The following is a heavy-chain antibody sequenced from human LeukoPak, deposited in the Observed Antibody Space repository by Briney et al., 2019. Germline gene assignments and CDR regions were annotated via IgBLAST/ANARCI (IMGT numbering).Heavy chain of an antibody. J-gene: IGHJ6*02. CDR3: ARVRGGRSWYYYGMDV. CDR1: GFTFSNFA. V-gene: IGHV3-30-3*01. Sequence: GGSLRLSCAASGFTFSNFAMHWVRQAPGKGLEWVAVISYDGDNEYYADSVRGQFTISRDNSKDRLYLQMNSLRPEDTAMYYCARVRGGRSWYYYGMDVWGRGTTVTVSS. CDR2: ISYDGDNE. D-gene: IGHD3-16*01.